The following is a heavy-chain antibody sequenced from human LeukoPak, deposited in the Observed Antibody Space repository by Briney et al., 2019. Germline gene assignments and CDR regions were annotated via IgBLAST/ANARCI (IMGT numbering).Heavy chain of an antibody. CDR2: MNPNNGNT. CDR3: ARGIPADY. Sequence: GASVKVSCKASGYTFSNFDINWVRQATGQGLEWMGWMNPNNGNTGFAQKFQDRVTLTRNTSISTAYMELSSLRSEDTAVYYCARGIPADYWGQGTLVTVSS. CDR1: GYTFSNFD. V-gene: IGHV1-8*02. D-gene: IGHD6-13*01. J-gene: IGHJ4*02.